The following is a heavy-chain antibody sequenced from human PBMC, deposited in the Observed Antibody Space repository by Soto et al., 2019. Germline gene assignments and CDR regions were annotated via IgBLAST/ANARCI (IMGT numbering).Heavy chain of an antibody. CDR1: GFTFSSYA. CDR3: AKKSERDDYSNYESHYFDY. J-gene: IGHJ4*02. D-gene: IGHD4-4*01. CDR2: ISGSGGST. Sequence: EVQLLESGGGLVQPGGSLRLSCAASGFTFSSYAMSWVRQAPGKGLEWVSAISGSGGSTYYADAVKGRFTISRDNSKNTLYLQMNSLRAEDMAVYYCAKKSERDDYSNYESHYFDYWGQGTLVTVSS. V-gene: IGHV3-23*01.